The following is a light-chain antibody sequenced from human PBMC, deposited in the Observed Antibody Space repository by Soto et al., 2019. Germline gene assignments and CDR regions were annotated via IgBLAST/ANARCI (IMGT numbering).Light chain of an antibody. Sequence: DIQMTQSPSSLSASVGDRVTITCRASQSISNYLKWYQQKPGKAPKLLIYAASSLQSGVPSRFSGSGSGTNFTLTISSLQPEDFAAYSCQQSYTTLFTFGPGTNVDI. J-gene: IGKJ3*01. CDR1: QSISNY. CDR2: AAS. V-gene: IGKV1-39*01. CDR3: QQSYTTLFT.